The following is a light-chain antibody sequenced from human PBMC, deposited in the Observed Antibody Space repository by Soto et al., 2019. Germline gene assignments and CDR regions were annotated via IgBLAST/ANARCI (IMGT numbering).Light chain of an antibody. V-gene: IGKV1-5*03. CDR2: KAS. Sequence: DIHMTQYPSTLSASVGDRVTITCLASQSISSWLAWYQQKPGKAPKLLIYKASTLKSGVPSRFSGSGSGTEFTLTISSLQPEDFATYYCQQLNSYPPPFGQGTRLEIK. CDR3: QQLNSYPPP. CDR1: QSISSW. J-gene: IGKJ5*01.